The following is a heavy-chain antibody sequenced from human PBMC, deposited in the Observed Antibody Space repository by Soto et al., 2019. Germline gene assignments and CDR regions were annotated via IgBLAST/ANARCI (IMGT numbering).Heavy chain of an antibody. Sequence: QITLKESGPPLVNPTETLTLTCSFSGFSLTSDGVGVDWIRQPPGKALEWLAAIYWDEDKHYSPSLRNRLTVSKDTARNQVVLTLGDLDPVVTGTYFCVHRRGVGYDFWGPGTQVIVSS. CDR3: VHRRGVGYDF. V-gene: IGHV2-5*02. D-gene: IGHD1-26*01. CDR1: GFSLTSDGVG. CDR2: IYWDEDK. J-gene: IGHJ4*02.